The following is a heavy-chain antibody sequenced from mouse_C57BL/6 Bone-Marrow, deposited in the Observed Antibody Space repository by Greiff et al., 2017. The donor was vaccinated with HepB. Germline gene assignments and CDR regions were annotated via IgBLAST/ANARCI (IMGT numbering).Heavy chain of an antibody. D-gene: IGHD6-5*01. CDR2: ISDGGSYT. J-gene: IGHJ4*01. CDR1: GFTFSGYA. CDR3: ASEGSPYVRGAMDY. V-gene: IGHV5-4*01. Sequence: EVLLVESGGGLVKPGGSLKLSCAASGFTFSGYAMPWVRQTPEQWLEWIATISDGGSYTYYADNVKGRSTISRDNAKNNPYLQMSHLKSEDTAMYYCASEGSPYVRGAMDYWGQGTSVPVSS.